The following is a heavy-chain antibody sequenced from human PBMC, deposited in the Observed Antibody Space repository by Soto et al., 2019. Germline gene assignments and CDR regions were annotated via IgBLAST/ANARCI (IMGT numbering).Heavy chain of an antibody. D-gene: IGHD3-22*01. Sequence: GASVKVSCKASGYTFSSYGITWVRQAPGQGLEWMGWISAYNGNTKYAQKLQGRVTMTADTSTSTAYMELWSLTSDDTAVYYCARGGWYYYDSSGHYPFDYWGQGTLVTVSS. J-gene: IGHJ4*02. V-gene: IGHV1-18*01. CDR3: ARGGWYYYDSSGHYPFDY. CDR2: ISAYNGNT. CDR1: GYTFSSYG.